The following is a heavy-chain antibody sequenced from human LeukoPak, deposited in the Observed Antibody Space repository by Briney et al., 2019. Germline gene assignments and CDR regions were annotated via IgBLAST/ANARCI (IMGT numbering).Heavy chain of an antibody. V-gene: IGHV3-48*01. Sequence: AGGSLRLSCSASGFSFNIYSMSWVRQSPGKGLEWIAYTGSMGSTIHYADSVKGRFAISRDNVRKSLYLQMDTLRGDETAVYYGQRVGGRGITYWGKGSLVSVSS. CDR3: QRVGGRGITY. J-gene: IGHJ4*01. D-gene: IGHD3-16*01. CDR2: TGSMGSTI. CDR1: GFSFNIYS.